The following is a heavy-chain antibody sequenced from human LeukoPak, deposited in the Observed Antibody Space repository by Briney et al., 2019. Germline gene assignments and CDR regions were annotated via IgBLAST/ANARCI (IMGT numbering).Heavy chain of an antibody. V-gene: IGHV3-9*01. CDR3: AKDMNSYYSYGMDV. CDR2: SSWNSGST. Sequence: GSSLRLPCAASVFTFDDYAMHWLRQSPGKGLEGVSGSSWNSGSTGYAGSVEGRFNISRDNAKNFMYLKMNSLRAEDTALYYCAKDMNSYYSYGMDVWGQGTTVTVSS. J-gene: IGHJ6*02. D-gene: IGHD2/OR15-2a*01. CDR1: VFTFDDYA.